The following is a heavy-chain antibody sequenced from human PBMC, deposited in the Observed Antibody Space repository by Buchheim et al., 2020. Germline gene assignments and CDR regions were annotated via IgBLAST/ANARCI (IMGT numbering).Heavy chain of an antibody. J-gene: IGHJ6*02. CDR2: IYYSGST. Sequence: QVQLQESGPGLVKPSQTLSLTCTVSGGSISSGGYYWSWIRQHPGKGLEWIGYIYYSGSTYYNPSLKSRVTISVDTSKNQFSLKLSSMTAADTAVYYCAGRLYRSSTSCYSGGYYGMDVWGQGTT. V-gene: IGHV4-31*03. CDR1: GGSISSGGYY. CDR3: AGRLYRSSTSCYSGGYYGMDV. D-gene: IGHD2-2*02.